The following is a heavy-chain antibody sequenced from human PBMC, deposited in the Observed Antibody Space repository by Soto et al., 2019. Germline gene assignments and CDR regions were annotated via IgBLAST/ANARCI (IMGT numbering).Heavy chain of an antibody. D-gene: IGHD4-17*01. Sequence: GSAVKVSCKASGYTFTSYGISWVRQAPGQGLEWMGWISAYNGNTNYAQKLQGRVTMTTDTSTSTAYVELRSLRSDDTAVYYCAKFGIPFYGETRGEWLDPWGQGTRVIVSS. CDR2: ISAYNGNT. J-gene: IGHJ5*02. V-gene: IGHV1-18*04. CDR1: GYTFTSYG. CDR3: AKFGIPFYGETRGEWLDP.